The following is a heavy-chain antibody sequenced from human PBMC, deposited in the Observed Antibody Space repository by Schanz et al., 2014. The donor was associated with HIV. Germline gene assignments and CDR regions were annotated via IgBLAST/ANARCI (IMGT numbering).Heavy chain of an antibody. Sequence: QVQLVESGGGVVQPGRSLRLSCVASGFSFDSFGMHWVRQAPGKGLEWLAVISYDGRNKKFANSVKGRFTISRDNSKNTLSLQMTALRTEDTAIYYCAKPEYDSSGNSQTHFDYWGQGTLVSVSS. CDR3: AKPEYDSSGNSQTHFDY. J-gene: IGHJ4*02. CDR1: GFSFDSFG. CDR2: ISYDGRNK. V-gene: IGHV3-30*18. D-gene: IGHD3-22*01.